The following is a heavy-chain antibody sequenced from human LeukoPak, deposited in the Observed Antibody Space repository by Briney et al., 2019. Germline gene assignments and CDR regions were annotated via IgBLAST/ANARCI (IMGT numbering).Heavy chain of an antibody. J-gene: IGHJ1*01. CDR1: GYIFTNYW. V-gene: IGHV5-51*01. D-gene: IGHD3-3*01. CDR2: IYPGDSDT. CDR3: ARFSRFLGNGYFQH. Sequence: GESLKISCQVSGYIFTNYWIGWVRQMPGKGLEWMGIIYPGDSDTRYSPSFQGQVTISADKSISTAYLQWSSLKASDTAMYYCARFSRFLGNGYFQHWGQGTLVTVSS.